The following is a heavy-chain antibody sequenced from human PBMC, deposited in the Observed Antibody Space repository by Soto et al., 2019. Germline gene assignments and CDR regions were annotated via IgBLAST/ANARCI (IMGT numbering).Heavy chain of an antibody. J-gene: IGHJ5*02. CDR1: GGSFSGYY. CDR3: AVGINWFDP. V-gene: IGHV4-34*01. CDR2: INHSGST. Sequence: PSETLSLTCAVYGGSFSGYYWTWIRQSPGKGLEWIGEINHSGSTNYNPSLKSRVTISVDTSKNQFSLKLSSVTAADMAIYYCAVGINWFDPWGQGTLVTVSS.